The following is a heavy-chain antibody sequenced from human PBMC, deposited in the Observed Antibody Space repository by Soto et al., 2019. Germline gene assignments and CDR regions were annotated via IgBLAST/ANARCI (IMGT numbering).Heavy chain of an antibody. CDR2: IIPIFGTV. J-gene: IGHJ6*02. D-gene: IGHD2-2*01. CDR3: ARDPQDIVVVPAADDYYYGMDV. Sequence: ASLTVSSTTSGGSFSGYAISWVRQAPGQGLEWMGWIIPIFGTVNYAQKFQGRVTITADESTSTAYMELSSLRSEDTAVYYCARDPQDIVVVPAADDYYYGMDVWGQGTTGTVSS. CDR1: GGSFSGYA. V-gene: IGHV1-69*13.